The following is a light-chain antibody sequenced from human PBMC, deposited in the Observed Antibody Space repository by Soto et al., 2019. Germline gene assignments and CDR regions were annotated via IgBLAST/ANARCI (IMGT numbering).Light chain of an antibody. CDR2: GAS. Sequence: EIVMTQSPATLSVSPGERATLSCRASQSVSSNLAWYQQKPGQAPRLVIFGASTRATGIPARFSGGGSGTEVTLTISSLQSEDFAVSYCQQYNDWPLTFGGGTKVEIK. CDR1: QSVSSN. V-gene: IGKV3-15*01. CDR3: QQYNDWPLT. J-gene: IGKJ4*01.